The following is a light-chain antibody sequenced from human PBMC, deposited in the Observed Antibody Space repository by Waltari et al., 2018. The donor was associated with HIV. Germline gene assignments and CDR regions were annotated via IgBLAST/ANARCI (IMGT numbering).Light chain of an antibody. J-gene: IGKJ3*01. CDR3: QKYNSAPPFT. Sequence: DIQMTQSPSSLSASVGDRVTITCRASQGISNYLAWYQQKPGKVPKLLIYAASTLQSGVPSRFSGSGFGTDFTLTISSLQPEDVATYFCQKYNSAPPFTFGPGTKVDIK. CDR1: QGISNY. CDR2: AAS. V-gene: IGKV1-27*01.